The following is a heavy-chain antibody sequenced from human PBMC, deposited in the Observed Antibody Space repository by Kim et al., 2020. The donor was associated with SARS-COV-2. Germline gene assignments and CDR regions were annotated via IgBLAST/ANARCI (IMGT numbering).Heavy chain of an antibody. CDR1: GYTFTSYG. J-gene: IGHJ3*02. CDR3: ARGLYYYGSGSYSQDAFDI. Sequence: ASVKVSCKASGYTFTSYGISWVRQAPGQGLEWMGWISAYNGNTNYAQKLQGRVTMTTDTSTSTAYMELRSLRSDDTAVYYCARGLYYYGSGSYSQDAFDIWGQGTMVTVSS. D-gene: IGHD3-10*01. CDR2: ISAYNGNT. V-gene: IGHV1-18*01.